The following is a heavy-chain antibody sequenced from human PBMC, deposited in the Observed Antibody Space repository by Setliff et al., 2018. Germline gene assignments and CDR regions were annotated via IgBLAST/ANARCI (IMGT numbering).Heavy chain of an antibody. Sequence: GGSLRLSCVASGFTFSRYWMSWVRQAPGKGLEWVANIKQVGSEKYYVDSVKGRFTISRDNAKNSLYLQMNSLRAEDTAVYYCARNDYGDYYFDYWGQGTLVTAPQ. CDR1: GFTFSRYW. D-gene: IGHD4-17*01. J-gene: IGHJ4*02. CDR3: ARNDYGDYYFDY. V-gene: IGHV3-7*01. CDR2: IKQVGSEK.